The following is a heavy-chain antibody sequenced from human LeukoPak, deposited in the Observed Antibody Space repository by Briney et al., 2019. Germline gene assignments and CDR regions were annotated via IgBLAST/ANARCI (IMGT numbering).Heavy chain of an antibody. Sequence: PGGSLRLSCSASGFTFSNYAMYWVRQAPGKGLEYVSVISSNGGSTYYADSVKGRFTISRDNSKNTLYLQMNSLRAEDTAVYYCARDYGDYAVDYWGQGTLVTVSS. CDR3: ARDYGDYAVDY. J-gene: IGHJ4*02. CDR1: GFTFSNYA. V-gene: IGHV3-64*04. CDR2: ISSNGGST. D-gene: IGHD4-17*01.